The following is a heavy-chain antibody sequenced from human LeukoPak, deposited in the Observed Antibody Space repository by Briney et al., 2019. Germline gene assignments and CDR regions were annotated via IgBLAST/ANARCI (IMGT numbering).Heavy chain of an antibody. CDR2: LSGSGGGT. D-gene: IGHD3-10*01. J-gene: IGHJ4*02. CDR3: AKRGVVIRVFLVGFHKEAYYFDS. CDR1: GITLSNYG. V-gene: IGHV3-23*01. Sequence: GGSLRISCAVSGITLSNYGMSWVRQAPGKGLEWVAGLSGSGGGTNYADSVQGRFTISRDNPKNTLYLQMNSLRAEDTAVYFCAKRGVVIRVFLVGFHKEAYYFDSWGQGALVTVSS.